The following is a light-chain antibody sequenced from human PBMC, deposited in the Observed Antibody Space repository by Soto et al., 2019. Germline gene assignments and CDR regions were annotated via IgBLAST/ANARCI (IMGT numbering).Light chain of an antibody. V-gene: IGLV3-25*02. CDR1: ALAKEY. J-gene: IGLJ3*02. Sequence: SSELTQPPSVSASPGQTARITCSGDALAKEYAYWYQQKPGQAPVLVICKDSERPSGIPERFSGSSSGTTVTLTISGVLAEDEADYYCQSAHSSDTFDVMFGGGTKLTVL. CDR3: QSAHSSDTFDVM. CDR2: KDS.